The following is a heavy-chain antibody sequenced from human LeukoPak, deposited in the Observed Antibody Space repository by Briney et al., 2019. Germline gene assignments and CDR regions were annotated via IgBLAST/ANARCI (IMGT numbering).Heavy chain of an antibody. CDR1: GYTFSNYY. CDR3: ARGSGGITIFGVVINRFDY. D-gene: IGHD3-3*01. V-gene: IGHV1-69*13. J-gene: IGHJ4*02. CDR2: IIPIFGTA. Sequence: SVKVSCKASGYTFSNYYMHWVRQAPGQGLEWMGGIIPIFGTANYAQKFQGRVTITADESTSTAYMELSSLRSEDTAVYYCARGSGGITIFGVVINRFDYWGQGTLVTVSS.